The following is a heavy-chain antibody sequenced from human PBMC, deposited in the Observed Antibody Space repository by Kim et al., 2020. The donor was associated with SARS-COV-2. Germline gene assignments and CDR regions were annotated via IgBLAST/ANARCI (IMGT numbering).Heavy chain of an antibody. CDR3: AIVASKLRFLNFEY. J-gene: IGHJ4*02. V-gene: IGHV3-23*01. D-gene: IGHD3-3*01. Sequence: YADAVKGLFTISRDNSKNTLYLQLNSLRAEDTAVYYCAIVASKLRFLNFEYWGQGTLVTVSP.